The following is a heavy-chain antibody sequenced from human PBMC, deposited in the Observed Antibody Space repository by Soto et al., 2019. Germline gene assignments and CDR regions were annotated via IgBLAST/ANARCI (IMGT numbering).Heavy chain of an antibody. CDR1: GFTFSSYA. CDR3: ARDQGFGELEAGYDY. Sequence: GGSLRLSCAASGFTFSSYAMHWVRQAPGKGLEWVAVISYDGSNKYYADSVKGRFTISGDNSKNTLYLQMNSLRAEDTAVYYCARDQGFGELEAGYDYWGQGTLVTVSS. V-gene: IGHV3-30-3*01. D-gene: IGHD3-10*01. CDR2: ISYDGSNK. J-gene: IGHJ4*02.